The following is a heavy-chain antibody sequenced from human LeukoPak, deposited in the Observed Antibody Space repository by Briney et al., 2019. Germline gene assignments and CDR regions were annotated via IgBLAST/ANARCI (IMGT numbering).Heavy chain of an antibody. CDR1: GFTFRSYA. D-gene: IGHD6-6*01. CDR3: AKDGSSSSRFDY. CDR2: ISGSGGST. J-gene: IGHJ4*02. V-gene: IGHV3-23*01. Sequence: GGSLRLSCAASGFTFRSYAIRWVRQAPGKGLEWGSAISGSGGSTYYADSVKGRFTISRDNAKNTLYLQMNSLRAEDTAVYYCAKDGSSSSRFDYWGQGTLVTVSS.